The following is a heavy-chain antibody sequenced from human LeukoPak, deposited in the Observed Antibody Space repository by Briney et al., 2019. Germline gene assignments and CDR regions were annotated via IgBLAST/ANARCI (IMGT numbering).Heavy chain of an antibody. D-gene: IGHD5-12*01. Sequence: PSETLSLTCAVYGGSFSGYYWSWIRQPPGKGLEWIGEINHSGSTNYNPSLKSRVTISVDTSKNQFSLKLSSVTAADTAVYYCARDRGYGDHPSWFDPWGQGTQVTVSS. V-gene: IGHV4-34*01. CDR3: ARDRGYGDHPSWFDP. CDR2: INHSGST. CDR1: GGSFSGYY. J-gene: IGHJ5*02.